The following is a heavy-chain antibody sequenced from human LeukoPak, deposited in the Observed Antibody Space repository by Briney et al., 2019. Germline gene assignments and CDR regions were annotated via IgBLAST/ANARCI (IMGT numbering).Heavy chain of an antibody. J-gene: IGHJ4*02. V-gene: IGHV4-61*01. D-gene: IGHD1-26*01. CDR2: IYYSGST. CDR3: ARGSVWGGPIDY. CDR1: GYSISSGYY. Sequence: SETLSLTCTVSGYSISSGYYWGWIRQPPGKGVEWIGYIYYSGSTNYNPSLKSRVTISVDTSKNQFSLKLSSVTAADTAVYYCARGSVWGGPIDYWGQGTLVTVSS.